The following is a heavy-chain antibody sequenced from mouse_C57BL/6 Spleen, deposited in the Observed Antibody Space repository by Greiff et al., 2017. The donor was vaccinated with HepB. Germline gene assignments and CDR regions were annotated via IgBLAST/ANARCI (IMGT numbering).Heavy chain of an antibody. CDR1: GYAFSSYW. Sequence: QVQLQQSGAELVKPGASVKISCKASGYAFSSYWMNWVKQRPGKGLEWIGQIYPGDGDTNYNGKFKGKATLTADKSSSTAYMQLSSLTSEDSAVYFCARGCDGYYGYFDVWGTGTTVTVSS. CDR2: IYPGDGDT. CDR3: ARGCDGYYGYFDV. D-gene: IGHD2-3*01. J-gene: IGHJ1*03. V-gene: IGHV1-80*01.